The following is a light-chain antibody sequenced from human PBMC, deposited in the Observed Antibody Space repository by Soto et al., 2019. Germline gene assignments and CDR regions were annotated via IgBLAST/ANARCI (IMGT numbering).Light chain of an antibody. J-gene: IGKJ1*01. CDR3: QKYSGAPA. CDR2: QAS. CDR1: QSISSR. Sequence: DIQMTQFPSTLSASVGDRVIITCRASQSISSRLAWYQQSPGKAAKLLIYQASSLESGVPSRFSGSGSGTEFTLTITNLQPDDSATYSCQKYSGAPAFGQGTKVEI. V-gene: IGKV1-5*03.